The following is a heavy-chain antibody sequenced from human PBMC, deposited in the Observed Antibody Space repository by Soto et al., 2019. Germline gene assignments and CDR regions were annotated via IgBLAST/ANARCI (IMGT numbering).Heavy chain of an antibody. J-gene: IGHJ4*02. CDR3: ASGQQLVRNY. D-gene: IGHD6-13*01. V-gene: IGHV4-30-2*01. CDR2: IYHSGST. Sequence: QLQLQESGSRLVKPSQTLSLTCAVSGGSISSGGYSWSWIRQPPGKGLEWIGYIYHSGSTYYNPSLKSRVTISVDRSKNQFSLKLSSVTAADTAVYYCASGQQLVRNYWGQGTLVTVSS. CDR1: GGSISSGGYS.